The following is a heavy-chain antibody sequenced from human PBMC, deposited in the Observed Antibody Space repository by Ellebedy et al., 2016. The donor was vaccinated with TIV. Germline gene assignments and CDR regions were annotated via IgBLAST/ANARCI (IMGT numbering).Heavy chain of an antibody. Sequence: GESLKISCEVTGVNFSKFSLNWVRQAPGKGLEWVAFISADGDTIYYAKSVKGRFTISRDDADSSLSLQMNSLRGDDTAVYYCVAALDYWGQGTLVTVS. D-gene: IGHD6-25*01. CDR1: GVNFSKFS. J-gene: IGHJ4*02. CDR3: VAALDY. V-gene: IGHV3-48*04. CDR2: ISADGDTI.